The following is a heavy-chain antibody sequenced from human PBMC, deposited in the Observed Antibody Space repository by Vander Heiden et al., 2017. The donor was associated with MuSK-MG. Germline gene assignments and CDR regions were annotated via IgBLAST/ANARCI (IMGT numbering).Heavy chain of an antibody. CDR3: ARGGKIAVAGTDYYYYMDV. Sequence: EVQLVESGGGLVKPGGSLRLSCAASGFTFSSYRMNWVRQAPGKGLEWVSSISSSSSYIYYADSVKGRFTISRDNAKNSLYLQMNSLRAEDTAVYYCARGGKIAVAGTDYYYYMDVWGKGTTVTVSS. CDR1: GFTFSSYR. V-gene: IGHV3-21*01. CDR2: ISSSSSYI. D-gene: IGHD6-19*01. J-gene: IGHJ6*03.